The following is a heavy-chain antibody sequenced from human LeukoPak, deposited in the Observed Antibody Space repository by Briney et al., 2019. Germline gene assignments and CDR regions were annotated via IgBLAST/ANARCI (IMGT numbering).Heavy chain of an antibody. Sequence: KPSETLSLTCAVYGGSFSGYYWSWIRQPPGKGLEWIGEINHSGSTNYNPSLKSRVTISVDTSKNQFSLKLSSVTAADTAVYYCARGLRRSSVVPALPAPTSMVRGSSVYYFDYGGQGTLVTVSS. J-gene: IGHJ4*02. CDR3: ARGLRRSSVVPALPAPTSMVRGSSVYYFDY. V-gene: IGHV4-34*01. CDR1: GGSFSGYY. D-gene: IGHD3-10*01. CDR2: INHSGST.